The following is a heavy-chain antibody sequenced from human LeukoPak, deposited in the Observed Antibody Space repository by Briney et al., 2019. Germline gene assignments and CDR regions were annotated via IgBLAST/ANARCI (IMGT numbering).Heavy chain of an antibody. V-gene: IGHV1-2*06. Sequence: ASVKVSCKASGYTFTGYYIRWVRQAPGQGLEWMGRINPNSGGTNYVQKFQGRVTMTRDTSISTAYMELSRLRSDDTAVYYCARVGGYSGYNFDYWGQGTLVTVSS. CDR2: INPNSGGT. CDR1: GYTFTGYY. J-gene: IGHJ4*02. CDR3: ARVGGYSGYNFDY. D-gene: IGHD5-12*01.